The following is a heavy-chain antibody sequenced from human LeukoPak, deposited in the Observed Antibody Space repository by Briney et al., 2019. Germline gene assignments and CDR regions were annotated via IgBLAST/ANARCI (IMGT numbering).Heavy chain of an antibody. CDR1: GYSFTSYW. Sequence: GESLEISCKGSGYSFTSYWISWVRQMPGKGLEWMGRIDPSDSYTNYSPSFQGHVTISADKSISTAYLQWSSLKASDTAMYYCARHLRALGVIRVFDIWGQGTMVTVSS. CDR3: ARHLRALGVIRVFDI. CDR2: IDPSDSYT. D-gene: IGHD3-22*01. J-gene: IGHJ3*02. V-gene: IGHV5-10-1*01.